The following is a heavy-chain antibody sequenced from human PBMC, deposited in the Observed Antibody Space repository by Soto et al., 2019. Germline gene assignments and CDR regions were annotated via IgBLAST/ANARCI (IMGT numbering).Heavy chain of an antibody. D-gene: IGHD3-10*01. CDR3: ARVTSMVRGVIDNWLDP. V-gene: IGHV1-69*01. CDR2: IIPMYGPA. J-gene: IGHJ5*02. CDR1: GGTFSSYA. Sequence: QVPLVQSGAEVKKPGSSVTVSCKASGGTFSSYAIHWVRQATGQGLEWMGGIIPMYGPAKYAQRVQGRVTITADESTTTVYMELTSLTSQDTAVYYCARVTSMVRGVIDNWLDPWGHGTLVTVSS.